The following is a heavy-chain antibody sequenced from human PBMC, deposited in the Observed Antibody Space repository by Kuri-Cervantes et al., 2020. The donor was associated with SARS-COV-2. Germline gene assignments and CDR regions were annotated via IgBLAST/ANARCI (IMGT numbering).Heavy chain of an antibody. D-gene: IGHD2-2*01. J-gene: IGHJ4*02. Sequence: GSLRLSCAASGLTVSSNYMTWVRQPPGKGPEWIGEINHSGSTNYNPSLKSRVTISVDTSKNQFSLKLSSVTAADTAVYYCARGRRGVPATVFDYWGQGTLVTVSS. CDR1: GLTVSSNY. CDR3: ARGRRGVPATVFDY. CDR2: INHSGST. V-gene: IGHV4-34*01.